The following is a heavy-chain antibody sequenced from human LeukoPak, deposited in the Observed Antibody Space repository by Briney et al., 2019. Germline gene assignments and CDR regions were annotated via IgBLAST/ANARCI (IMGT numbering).Heavy chain of an antibody. CDR2: MNPNSGNT. J-gene: IGHJ6*02. Sequence: ASVKVSCKASGYTFTSYDINWVRQATGQGLEWMGWMNPNSGNTGYAQKFQGRVTMTRNTSISTAYMELSSLRSEDTAVYHCARGRPNIYDFWSGYYTTYYYYGMDVWGQGTTVTVSS. V-gene: IGHV1-8*01. CDR3: ARGRPNIYDFWSGYYTTYYYYGMDV. D-gene: IGHD3-3*01. CDR1: GYTFTSYD.